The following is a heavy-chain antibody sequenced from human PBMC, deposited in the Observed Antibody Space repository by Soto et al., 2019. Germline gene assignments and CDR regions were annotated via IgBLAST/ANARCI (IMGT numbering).Heavy chain of an antibody. J-gene: IGHJ4*02. CDR1: GYTFTSYA. D-gene: IGHD2-21*02. CDR3: ASIIVVLTALDY. CDR2: INAGNGNT. Sequence: QVQLVQSGAEEKKPGASVKVSCKASGYTFTSYAMHWVRQAPGQRLEWMGWINAGNGNTKYSQRSQGRVTITRDTSASPASMELRSLRPAATAVSPSASIIVVLTALDYWGPGTLVTVSS. V-gene: IGHV1-3*05.